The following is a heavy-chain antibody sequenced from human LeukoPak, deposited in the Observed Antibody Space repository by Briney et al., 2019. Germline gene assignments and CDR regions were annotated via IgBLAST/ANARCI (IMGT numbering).Heavy chain of an antibody. CDR2: ISWNSGSI. Sequence: GGSLRLSCAASGFTFDDYAMHWVRQAPGKGLEWVSGISWNSGSIGYADSVKGRFTISRDNAKNSLYLQMNSLRAEDTALYYCAKARGVRGYFDYWGQGTLVTVSS. CDR3: AKARGVRGYFDY. D-gene: IGHD3-10*01. CDR1: GFTFDDYA. J-gene: IGHJ4*02. V-gene: IGHV3-9*01.